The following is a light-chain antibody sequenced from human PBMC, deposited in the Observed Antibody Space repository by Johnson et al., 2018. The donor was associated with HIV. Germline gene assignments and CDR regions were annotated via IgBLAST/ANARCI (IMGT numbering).Light chain of an antibody. Sequence: QSVLTQPPSVSAAPGQKVTISCSGSSSNIGNNYVSWYQQLPGTAPKLLIYDSNKRPSGIPDRFSGSKSGTSATLGITGLQTGDEAEYYCGTWDRSLGAHYVFGTGTTVTVL. CDR2: DSN. CDR3: GTWDRSLGAHYV. V-gene: IGLV1-51*01. J-gene: IGLJ1*01. CDR1: SSNIGNNY.